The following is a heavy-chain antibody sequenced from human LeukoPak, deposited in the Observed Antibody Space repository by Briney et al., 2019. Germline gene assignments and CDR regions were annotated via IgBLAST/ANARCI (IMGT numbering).Heavy chain of an antibody. D-gene: IGHD5-12*01. CDR1: GFTFTTHW. V-gene: IGHV3-74*01. J-gene: IGHJ4*02. CDR2: IKPDGSDT. Sequence: GGSLRLSCGASGFTFTTHWIHWVRQAPGKGLVWVSRIKPDGSDTNYADSVKGRFTISRDNAKNTVYLQMSSLRAEDTAVYYCARGKYGGYFIDYWGQGTLVTVSS. CDR3: ARGKYGGYFIDY.